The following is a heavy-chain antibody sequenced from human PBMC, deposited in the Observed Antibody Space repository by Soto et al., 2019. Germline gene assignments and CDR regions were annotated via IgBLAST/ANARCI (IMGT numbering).Heavy chain of an antibody. Sequence: TGGSLRLSCAASGFTFSSYGMHWVRQAPGKGLEWVAVIWYDGSNKYYADSVKGRFTISRDNSKNTLYLQMNSLRAEDTAVYYCARDAGGSSWYQYYGMDVWGQGTTVTVSS. D-gene: IGHD6-13*01. J-gene: IGHJ6*02. V-gene: IGHV3-33*01. CDR1: GFTFSSYG. CDR3: ARDAGGSSWYQYYGMDV. CDR2: IWYDGSNK.